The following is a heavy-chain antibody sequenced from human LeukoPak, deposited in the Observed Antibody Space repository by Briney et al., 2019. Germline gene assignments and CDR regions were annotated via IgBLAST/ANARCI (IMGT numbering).Heavy chain of an antibody. Sequence: CGPTLVKPTKTLTLTCTFSGLSLSTSGVGVGWIRQPPGKALEWLALIYWDDDKRYSPSLKSRLTITKDTSKNQVVLTMTNMDPVDTATYYCAHRLEGDGSNVLPEDWFDPWGQGTLVTVSS. D-gene: IGHD5-24*01. V-gene: IGHV2-5*02. CDR1: GLSLSTSGVG. CDR2: IYWDDDK. CDR3: AHRLEGDGSNVLPEDWFDP. J-gene: IGHJ5*02.